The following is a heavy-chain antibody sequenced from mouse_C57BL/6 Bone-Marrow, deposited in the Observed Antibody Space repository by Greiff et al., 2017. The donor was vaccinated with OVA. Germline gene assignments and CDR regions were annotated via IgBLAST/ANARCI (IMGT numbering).Heavy chain of an antibody. D-gene: IGHD1-1*01. CDR2: IHPSDSDT. V-gene: IGHV1-74*01. CDR1: GYTFTSYW. J-gene: IGHJ4*01. CDR3: ASSYGSSYGYAMDY. Sequence: QVQLKQPGAELVKPGASVKVSCKASGYTFTSYWMHWVKQRPGQGLEWIGRIHPSDSDTNYNQKFKGKATLTVDKSSSSAYMQLSSLTSEDAAVYDCASSYGSSYGYAMDYWGQGTSVTVSS.